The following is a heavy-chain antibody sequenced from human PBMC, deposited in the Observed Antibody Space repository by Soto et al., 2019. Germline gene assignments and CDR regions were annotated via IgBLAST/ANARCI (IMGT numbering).Heavy chain of an antibody. V-gene: IGHV4-59*01. CDR2: IYYSGST. D-gene: IGHD5-12*01. J-gene: IGHJ5*02. CDR1: GGSISSYF. CDR3: ARDLKPLRGYSGYDHNWFDP. Sequence: SEILSLTCTVSGGSISSYFYIWVRQPPGKGLEWIGYIYYSGSTNYNPSLKSRVTISVDTSKNQFSLKLSSVTAADTAVYYCARDLKPLRGYSGYDHNWFDPWGQGTLVTVSS.